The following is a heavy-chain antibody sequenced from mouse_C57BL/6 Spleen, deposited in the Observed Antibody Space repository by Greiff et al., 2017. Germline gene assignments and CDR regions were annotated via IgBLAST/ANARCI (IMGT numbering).Heavy chain of an antibody. CDR1: GYTFTSYW. J-gene: IGHJ2*01. CDR3: ARRYYGPYFDY. CDR2: IDPSDSYT. V-gene: IGHV1-69*01. D-gene: IGHD2-1*01. Sequence: QVQLQQPGAELVMPGASVKLSCKASGYTFTSYWMHWVKQRPGQGLEWIGEIDPSDSYTNYNQKFKGKSTLTVDKSSSTAYMQLSSLTSEDSAVYYCARRYYGPYFDYWGQGTTLTVSS.